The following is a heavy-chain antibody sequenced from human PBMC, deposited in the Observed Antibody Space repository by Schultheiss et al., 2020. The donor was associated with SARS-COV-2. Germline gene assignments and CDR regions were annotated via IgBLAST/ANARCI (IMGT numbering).Heavy chain of an antibody. CDR3: ARVRDYGGNWDY. V-gene: IGHV3-30*02. D-gene: IGHD4-23*01. CDR2: IKKDGSEK. CDR1: GFTFSSYG. Sequence: GGSLRLSCAASGFTFSSYGMHWVRQAPGKGLEWVATIKKDGSEKYYVDSVKGRFTISRDNSKNTLYLQMNSLRAEDTAVYYCARVRDYGGNWDYWGQGTLVTVSS. J-gene: IGHJ4*02.